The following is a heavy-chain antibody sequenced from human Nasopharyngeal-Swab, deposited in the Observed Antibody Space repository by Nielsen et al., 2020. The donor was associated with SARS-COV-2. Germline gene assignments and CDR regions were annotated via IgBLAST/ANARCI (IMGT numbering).Heavy chain of an antibody. CDR2: ISGSGGST. D-gene: IGHD5-12*01. Sequence: GESLKISCAASGFTFSSYAMSWVRQAPGKGPEWVSAISGSGGSTYYADSVKGRFTISRDNSKNTLYLQMNSLRAEDTAVYYCAKDIKWSIPRGYFDYWGQGTLVTVSS. V-gene: IGHV3-23*01. CDR1: GFTFSSYA. J-gene: IGHJ4*02. CDR3: AKDIKWSIPRGYFDY.